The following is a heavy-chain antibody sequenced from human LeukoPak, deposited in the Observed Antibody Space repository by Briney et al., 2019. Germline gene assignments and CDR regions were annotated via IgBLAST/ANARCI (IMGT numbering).Heavy chain of an antibody. CDR3: AREAMYSYGNNFDY. CDR2: IYYSGST. Sequence: SETLSLTCTVSGGSVSSGSYYWSWIRQPPGKGLEWIGYIYYSGSTNYNPSLKSRVTISVDTSKNQFSLKLSSVTAADTAVYHCAREAMYSYGNNFDYWGQGTLVAVSS. J-gene: IGHJ4*02. D-gene: IGHD5-18*01. CDR1: GGSVSSGSYY. V-gene: IGHV4-61*01.